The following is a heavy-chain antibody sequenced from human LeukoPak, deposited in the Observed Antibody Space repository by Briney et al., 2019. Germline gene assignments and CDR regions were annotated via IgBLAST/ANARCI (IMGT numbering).Heavy chain of an antibody. V-gene: IGHV3-7*04. Sequence: GGSLRLSCSVSGFNLNSFWMTWVRQAPGKGLEWVANIGKDGSGKNYVDSVKGRFTISRDNAKNSLYLQMNSLRAEDTAIYYCARTYSPFDYWGQGTLVTVSS. CDR3: ARTYSPFDY. CDR1: GFNLNSFW. J-gene: IGHJ4*02. D-gene: IGHD5-18*01. CDR2: IGKDGSGK.